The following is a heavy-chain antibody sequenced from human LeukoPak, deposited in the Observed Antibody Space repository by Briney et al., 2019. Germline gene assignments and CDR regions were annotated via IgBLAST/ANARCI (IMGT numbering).Heavy chain of an antibody. Sequence: GESLKISCKGSGYTVTSYWIAWVRQMPGKGLGWMGTIYPYDSTTRYSPSFQGQATISGDKSSSTSYVQWRSLKASDTAMYYCAPWEYSSSTMDVWGKGTTVTVSS. J-gene: IGHJ6*03. V-gene: IGHV5-51*01. CDR1: GYTVTSYW. CDR3: APWEYSSSTMDV. CDR2: IYPYDSTT. D-gene: IGHD6-6*01.